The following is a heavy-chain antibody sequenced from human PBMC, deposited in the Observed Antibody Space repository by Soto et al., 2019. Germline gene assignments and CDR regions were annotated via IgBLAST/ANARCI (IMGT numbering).Heavy chain of an antibody. D-gene: IGHD6-6*01. CDR1: GGSFSGYY. V-gene: IGHV4-34*01. J-gene: IGHJ6*02. Sequence: SETLSLTCAVYGGSFSGYYWSWIRQPPGKGLEWIGEINHSGSTNYNPSLKSRVTISVDTSTNQFSLKLSSVTAADTAVYYCARAPGSSSSTYYYYGMDVWGQGTTVTLSS. CDR2: INHSGST. CDR3: ARAPGSSSSTYYYYGMDV.